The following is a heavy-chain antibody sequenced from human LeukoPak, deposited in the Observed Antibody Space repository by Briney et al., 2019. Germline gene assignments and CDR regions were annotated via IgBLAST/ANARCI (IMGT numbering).Heavy chain of an antibody. CDR2: ITGSGGST. D-gene: IGHD6-19*01. Sequence: PGGSLRLSCAASGFTFSSYAMSWVRQAPGKGLEWVSAITGSGGSTYYADSVKGRFTISRDNSKNTLYLQMNSLRAEDTAVYYCAKAVAGPRSNGFDPWVQGTMVTVSS. CDR3: AKAVAGPRSNGFDP. CDR1: GFTFSSYA. J-gene: IGHJ5*02. V-gene: IGHV3-23*01.